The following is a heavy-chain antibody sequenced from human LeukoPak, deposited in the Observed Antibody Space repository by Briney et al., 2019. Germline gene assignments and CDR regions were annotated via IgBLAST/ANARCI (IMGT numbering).Heavy chain of an antibody. Sequence: GASVKVSCKASGGTFSSYAINWVRQATGQGLEWMGWMNPNSGNTGYAQKFQGRVAMTRNTSISTAYMELSSLRSEDTAVYYCARVRRAGTLYYYYYYMDVWGKGTTVTISS. D-gene: IGHD1-1*01. J-gene: IGHJ6*03. V-gene: IGHV1-8*02. CDR1: GGTFSSYA. CDR3: ARVRRAGTLYYYYYYMDV. CDR2: MNPNSGNT.